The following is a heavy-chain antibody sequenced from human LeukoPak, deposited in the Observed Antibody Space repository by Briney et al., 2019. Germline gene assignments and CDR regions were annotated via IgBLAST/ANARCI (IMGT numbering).Heavy chain of an antibody. V-gene: IGHV3-7*01. J-gene: IGHJ3*02. CDR1: GFTFSSYW. CDR2: IKQDGSEK. Sequence: TGGSLRLSCAASGFTFSSYWMSWVRQAPGKGLEWVANIKQDGSEKYYVDSVKGRFTISRDNAKNSLYLQMNSLRAEDTAVYYCGRVKEASAFDIWGQGTMVTVSS. CDR3: GRVKEASAFDI. D-gene: IGHD5-12*01.